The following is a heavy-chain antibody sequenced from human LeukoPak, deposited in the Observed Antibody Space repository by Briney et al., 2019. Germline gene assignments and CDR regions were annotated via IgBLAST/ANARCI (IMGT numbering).Heavy chain of an antibody. V-gene: IGHV4-4*07. J-gene: IGHJ5*02. D-gene: IGHD2-2*01. CDR2: ISSGGTT. CDR3: ARGGYYCSSASCYAWFDP. CDR1: GDSITSYY. Sequence: SETLSLTCTVSGDSITSYYWSWLRQPAGKALEWIGRISSGGTTKYNPSLSSRVTMSVDTSKNQFSLKLNSVTAADTAVYYCARGGYYCSSASCYAWFDPWGQGTLVTVSS.